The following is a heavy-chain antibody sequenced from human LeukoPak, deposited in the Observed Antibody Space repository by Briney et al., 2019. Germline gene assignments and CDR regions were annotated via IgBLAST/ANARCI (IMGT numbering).Heavy chain of an antibody. CDR1: GGSFSGSY. D-gene: IGHD6-19*01. J-gene: IGHJ4*02. Sequence: PSETLSLTCAVYGGSFSGSYWSWIRQSPGKGLEWIGEIIHSGSTTYNPSLKSRVTISIDTSKNQFSLKLSSVTAADTAVYYCARQWLVSPLFDYWGQGTLVTVSS. V-gene: IGHV4-34*12. CDR3: ARQWLVSPLFDY. CDR2: IIHSGST.